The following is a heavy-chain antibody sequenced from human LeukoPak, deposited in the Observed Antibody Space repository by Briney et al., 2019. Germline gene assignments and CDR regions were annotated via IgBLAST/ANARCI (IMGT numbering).Heavy chain of an antibody. CDR1: GFTFSTYA. CDR3: ARGGYSYGYATQHDY. V-gene: IGHV3-23*01. D-gene: IGHD5-18*01. J-gene: IGHJ4*02. Sequence: GGSLRLSCAASGFTFSTYAMTWVRQAPGKGLERVSGISGGGSYTYYADSVKGRFTISRDNSKNTLSLQMNSLRAEDTAVYYCARGGYSYGYATQHDYWGQGTLVTVSS. CDR2: ISGGGSYT.